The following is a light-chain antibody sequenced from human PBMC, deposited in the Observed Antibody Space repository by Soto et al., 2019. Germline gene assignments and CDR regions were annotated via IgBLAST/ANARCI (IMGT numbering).Light chain of an antibody. V-gene: IGKV1-39*01. CDR1: QSISSY. CDR3: QQSYSTPSIT. J-gene: IGKJ5*01. Sequence: IQMTQSPSSLSASVGDRVTITCRASQSISSYLNWYQQKPGKAPKLLIYAASSLQSGVPSRFSGSGSGTDFTLTISSLQPEDFATYYCQQSYSTPSITNGQETRMEIK. CDR2: AAS.